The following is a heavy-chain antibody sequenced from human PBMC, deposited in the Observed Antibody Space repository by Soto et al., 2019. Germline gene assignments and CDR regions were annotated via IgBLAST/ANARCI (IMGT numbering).Heavy chain of an antibody. Sequence: PGGSLSLSCAASGFTFSSYAMHWVRQAPGKGLEGVAVIWYDGSNKYYADSVKGRFTISRDNSKNTLYLQMNSLRAEDTAVYYCARAYYYDSRGDPHAGYWGQGTLVTVSS. CDR1: GFTFSSYA. D-gene: IGHD3-22*01. CDR2: IWYDGSNK. J-gene: IGHJ4*02. CDR3: ARAYYYDSRGDPHAGY. V-gene: IGHV3-33*08.